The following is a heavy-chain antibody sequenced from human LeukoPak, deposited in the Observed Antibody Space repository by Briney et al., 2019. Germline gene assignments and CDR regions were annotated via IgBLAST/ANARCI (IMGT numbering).Heavy chain of an antibody. CDR3: AKGYPEGGFDY. CDR1: GFTFSSYG. V-gene: IGHV3-30*18. Sequence: PGRSLRLSCAASGFTFSSYGMHWVRQAPGKGLEWVTVISYDGSNKSYADSVKGRFTISRDNSRNTLYLQMNSLRAEDTAVYYCAKGYPEGGFDYWGQGTLVTVSS. J-gene: IGHJ4*02. D-gene: IGHD2-2*01. CDR2: ISYDGSNK.